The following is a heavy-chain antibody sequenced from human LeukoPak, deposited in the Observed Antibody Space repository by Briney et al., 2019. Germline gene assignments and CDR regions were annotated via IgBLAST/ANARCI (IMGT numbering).Heavy chain of an antibody. CDR2: INHSGST. J-gene: IGHJ5*02. CDR1: GGSFSGYY. CDR3: ARGGRWGARRGYCSSTSCYVLELWFDP. Sequence: SETLSLTCAVYGGSFSGYYWSWIRQPPGKGLEWIGEINHSGSTNYNPSLKSRVTISADKSKNQFSLKLSSVTAADTAVYYCARGGRWGARRGYCSSTSCYVLELWFDPWGQGTLVTVSS. D-gene: IGHD2-2*01. V-gene: IGHV4-34*01.